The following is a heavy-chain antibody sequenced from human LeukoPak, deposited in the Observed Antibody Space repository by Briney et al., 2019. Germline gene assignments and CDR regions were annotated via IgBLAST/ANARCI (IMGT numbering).Heavy chain of an antibody. CDR1: GFTVSNTY. D-gene: IGHD6-19*01. J-gene: IGHJ4*02. Sequence: GGSLRLSCAASGFTVSNTYMSWVRQAPGKGLEWVSLIYSGGGTYSADSVKGRFTISRDNSKNTLYLQMNSLRAEDTAVYYCAKDNFRGIAVAGTTYFDYWGQGTLVTVSS. CDR2: IYSGGGT. V-gene: IGHV3-53*01. CDR3: AKDNFRGIAVAGTTYFDY.